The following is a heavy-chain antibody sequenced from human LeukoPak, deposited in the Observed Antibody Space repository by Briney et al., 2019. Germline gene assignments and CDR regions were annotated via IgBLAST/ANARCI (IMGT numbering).Heavy chain of an antibody. D-gene: IGHD5-18*01. CDR3: ARDEDSYGPTGYYGMDV. J-gene: IGHJ6*02. CDR1: GYTFTSYG. Sequence: GASVKVSCKASGYTFTSYGISWVRQAPGQGLEWMGWISAYNGNTNYAQKFQGRVTMTTDTSTSTAYMELRSLRSEDTAVYYCARDEDSYGPTGYYGMDVWGQGTTVTVSS. V-gene: IGHV1-18*01. CDR2: ISAYNGNT.